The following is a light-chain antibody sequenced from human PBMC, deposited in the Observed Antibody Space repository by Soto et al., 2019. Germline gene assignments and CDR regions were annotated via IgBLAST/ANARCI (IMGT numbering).Light chain of an antibody. CDR3: QQYNKWPPYT. CDR1: QSVSSN. V-gene: IGKV3-15*01. Sequence: EIVMTQSPATLSVSPGERATLSCRASQSVSSNLAWYQQKPGQGPRLLIYGASTRATSIPARFSGSGSGTEFTITINSLQSEDFAVYYCQQYNKWPPYTFGQGTKLEIK. J-gene: IGKJ2*01. CDR2: GAS.